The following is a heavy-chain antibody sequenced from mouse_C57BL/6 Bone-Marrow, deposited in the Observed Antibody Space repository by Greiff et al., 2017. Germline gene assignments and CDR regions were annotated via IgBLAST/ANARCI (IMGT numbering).Heavy chain of an antibody. V-gene: IGHV1-52*01. CDR1: GYTFTSYW. CDR3: ARGATYYGKPNYFDY. J-gene: IGHJ2*01. Sequence: QVQLQQPGAELVRPGSSVKLSCKASGYTFTSYWMHWVKQRPIQGLEWIGNIDPSDSETHYNQKFKDKATLTVDKSSSTAYMQLSSLTSEDSAVYYCARGATYYGKPNYFDYWGQGTTLTVSS. D-gene: IGHD2-10*01. CDR2: IDPSDSET.